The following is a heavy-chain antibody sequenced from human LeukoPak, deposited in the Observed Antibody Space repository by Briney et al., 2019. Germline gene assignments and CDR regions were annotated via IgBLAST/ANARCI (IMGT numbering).Heavy chain of an antibody. Sequence: GGSLRLSCAASGFTVSSNYMSWVRQAPGKGLEWVSVIYSGGSTYYADSVKGRFTISRDNSKNTLYLQMNSLGAEDTAVYYCASDTILNDFWSGYDGYWGQGTLVTVSS. CDR1: GFTVSSNY. CDR2: IYSGGST. V-gene: IGHV3-66*02. CDR3: ASDTILNDFWSGYDGY. J-gene: IGHJ4*02. D-gene: IGHD3-3*01.